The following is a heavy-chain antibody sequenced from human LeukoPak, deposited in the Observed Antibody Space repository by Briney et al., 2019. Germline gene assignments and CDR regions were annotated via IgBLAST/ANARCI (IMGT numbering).Heavy chain of an antibody. CDR2: IYTSGST. J-gene: IGHJ3*02. CDR3: ARDAYYYDSSGYYRGAFDI. V-gene: IGHV4-4*07. D-gene: IGHD3-22*01. Sequence: SETLSLTCTVSGGSISSYYWSWIRQPAGKGLEWIGRIYTSGSTNYNPSLKSRVTMSVDTSKNQSSLKLSSVTAADTAVYYCARDAYYYDSSGYYRGAFDIWGQGTMVTVSS. CDR1: GGSISSYY.